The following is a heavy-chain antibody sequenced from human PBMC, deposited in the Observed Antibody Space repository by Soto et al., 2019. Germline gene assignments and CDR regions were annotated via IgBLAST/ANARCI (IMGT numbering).Heavy chain of an antibody. CDR1: GGTFSSYA. D-gene: IGHD2-15*01. CDR3: ARANYGGSQPTSGGMDV. V-gene: IGHV1-69*13. Sequence: SVKVSCKASGGTFSSYAISWVRQAPGQGLEWMGGIIPIFGTANYAQKFQGRVTITADESTSTAYMELSSLRSEDTAVYYCARANYGGSQPTSGGMDVWGQGTTVTLSS. CDR2: IIPIFGTA. J-gene: IGHJ6*02.